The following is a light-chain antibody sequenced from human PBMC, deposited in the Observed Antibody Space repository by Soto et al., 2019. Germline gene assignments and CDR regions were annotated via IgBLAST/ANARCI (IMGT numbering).Light chain of an antibody. J-gene: IGLJ2*01. Sequence: QSALTQPPPASGSPGQSVTISCTGSSSDVGGYNYVSWYQQHPGKAPKLMIYEVSKRPSGVPDRLSGSKSGNTASLTVSGLQAEDEADYYCSSSGGSNTVVFGGGTKLTVL. CDR3: SSSGGSNTVV. CDR1: SSDVGGYNY. CDR2: EVS. V-gene: IGLV2-8*01.